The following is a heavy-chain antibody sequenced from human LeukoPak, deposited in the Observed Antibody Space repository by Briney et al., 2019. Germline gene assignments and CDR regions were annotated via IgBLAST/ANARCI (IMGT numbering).Heavy chain of an antibody. CDR1: GYSFTNYW. CDR3: ARHLIPASATNRSPFDI. J-gene: IGHJ3*02. Sequence: GESLKISCKGSGYSFTNYWIGWVRQMPREGLEWMGIIYPGDSETTYSPAFRGQVAISADKSINTAYLQWSSLKASDTAMYYCARHLIPASATNRSPFDIWGQGTMVTVSS. V-gene: IGHV5-51*01. CDR2: IYPGDSET. D-gene: IGHD6-13*01.